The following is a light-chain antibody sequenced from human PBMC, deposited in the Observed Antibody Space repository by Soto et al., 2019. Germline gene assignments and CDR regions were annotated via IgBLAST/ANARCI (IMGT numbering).Light chain of an antibody. CDR1: RNDIGAYEF. CDR2: EVV. CDR3: KSYAGSNTYV. Sequence: QSVLTQPPSASGSPGQSVTISCTGTRNDIGAYEFVSWYQHHPGKAPKLIIYEVVQRPSGVPDRFSGSKSGNTASLTVSGLQAADEADYYCKSYAGSNTYVFGTGKKVTVL. V-gene: IGLV2-8*01. J-gene: IGLJ1*01.